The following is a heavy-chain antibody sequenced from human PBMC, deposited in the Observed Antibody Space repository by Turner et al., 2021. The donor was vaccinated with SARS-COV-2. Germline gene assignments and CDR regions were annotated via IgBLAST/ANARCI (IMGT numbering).Heavy chain of an antibody. CDR1: GGSISSTSYY. J-gene: IGHJ5*02. CDR3: ARPNTYYYGSGDSHGRSHNWFDP. D-gene: IGHD3-10*01. Sequence: QLQLQKSGTGLVKPSETLSLTCTVSGGSISSTSYYWGWIRQPPGKGLEWIGNIYYSGSTYYNPSLNSRVTISVDTSKNQFSLKLSSVTAADTAVYYCARPNTYYYGSGDSHGRSHNWFDPWGQGTLVTVSS. V-gene: IGHV4-39*01. CDR2: IYYSGST.